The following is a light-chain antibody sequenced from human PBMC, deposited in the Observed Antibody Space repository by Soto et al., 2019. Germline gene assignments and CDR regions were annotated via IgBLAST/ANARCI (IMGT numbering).Light chain of an antibody. CDR3: AAWDDSLYGRV. V-gene: IGLV1-44*01. CDR1: RSNIGSNP. J-gene: IGLJ1*01. Sequence: QSVLTQPPSASGTPGQRVTISCSGSRSNIGSNPVNWYQQLPGTAPKLLIDSNNQRPSGVPDRFSGSRSGTSASRAISGLQSEDEADYYCAAWDDSLYGRVFGTGTKVTVL. CDR2: SNN.